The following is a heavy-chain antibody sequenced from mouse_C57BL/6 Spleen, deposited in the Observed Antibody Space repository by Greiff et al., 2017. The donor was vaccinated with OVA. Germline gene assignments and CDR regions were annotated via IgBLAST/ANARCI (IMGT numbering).Heavy chain of an antibody. CDR3: ARQEHSEELDY. J-gene: IGHJ2*01. V-gene: IGHV5-17*01. Sequence: EVKLVESGGGLVKPGGSLKLSCAASGFTFSDYGMHWVRQAPEKGLEWVAYISSDSSTIYYADTVKGRFTISRDNAKNTLFRQMTSLRSEDTAMYYCARQEHSEELDYWGQGATLTVSS. CDR1: GFTFSDYG. CDR2: ISSDSSTI.